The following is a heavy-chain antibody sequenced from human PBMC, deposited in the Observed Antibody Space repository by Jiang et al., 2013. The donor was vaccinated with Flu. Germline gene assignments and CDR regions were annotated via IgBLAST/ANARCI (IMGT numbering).Heavy chain of an antibody. V-gene: IGHV3-30*03. D-gene: IGHD3-10*01. J-gene: IGHJ4*02. CDR3: ATSSGSLPYF. CDR2: VSYEWKYK. Sequence: RQAPGKGLEWWHLVSYEWKYKYYADSVKGRFTISRDNSKNTMYVQMNSLRTEDTAVYYCATSSGSLPYFWGQGTLVTVSS.